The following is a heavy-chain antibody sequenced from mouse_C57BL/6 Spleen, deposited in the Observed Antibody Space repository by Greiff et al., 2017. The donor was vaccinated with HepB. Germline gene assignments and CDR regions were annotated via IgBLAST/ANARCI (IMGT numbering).Heavy chain of an antibody. V-gene: IGHV1-80*01. CDR1: GYAFSSYW. J-gene: IGHJ2*01. Sequence: VKLQESGAELVKPGASVKISCKASGYAFSSYWMNWVKQRPGKGLEWIGQIYPGDGDTNYNGKFKGKATLTADKSSSTAYMQLSSLTSEDSAVYFCARGGNWAWFAYWGQGTTLTVSS. CDR3: ARGGNWAWFAY. D-gene: IGHD4-1*01. CDR2: IYPGDGDT.